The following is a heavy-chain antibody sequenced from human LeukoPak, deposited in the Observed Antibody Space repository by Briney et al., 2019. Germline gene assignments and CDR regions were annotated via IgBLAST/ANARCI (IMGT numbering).Heavy chain of an antibody. CDR2: IIGSADRT. CDR1: GFTFSGHA. J-gene: IGHJ1*01. CDR3: IPPAAGLRRTISTEYFQH. D-gene: IGHD6-13*01. V-gene: IGHV3-23*01. Sequence: GGSLRLSCAASGFTFSGHAMNWVRQAPGKGLEWVSGIIGSADRTHYADSVKGRFTISRDDANKSLYLHMSSLRVEDTAIYYCIPPAAGLRRTISTEYFQHWGQGALVTVSS.